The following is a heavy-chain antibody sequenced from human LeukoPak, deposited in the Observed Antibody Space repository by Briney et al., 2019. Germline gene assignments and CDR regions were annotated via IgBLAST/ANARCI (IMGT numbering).Heavy chain of an antibody. D-gene: IGHD3-9*01. J-gene: IGHJ4*02. CDR1: GGSISSSSYY. V-gene: IGHV4-39*01. CDR3: ARSSSYYDILTGYSWVPFDY. Sequence: PSETLSLTCTVSGGSISSSSYYWGWIRQPPGKGLEWIGGIYYSGSTYYNPSLKSRVTISVDTSKNQFSLKLSSVTAADTAVYYCARSSSYYDILTGYSWVPFDYWGQGTLVTVSS. CDR2: IYYSGST.